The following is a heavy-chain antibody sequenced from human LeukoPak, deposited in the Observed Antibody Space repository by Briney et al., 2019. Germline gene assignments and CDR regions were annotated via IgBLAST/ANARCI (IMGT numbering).Heavy chain of an antibody. CDR3: ARVHITMARGLIDHWFDP. D-gene: IGHD3-10*01. CDR1: GGSISTYY. CDR2: ISYTGST. V-gene: IGHV4-59*01. J-gene: IGHJ5*02. Sequence: KSSETLSLTCTVSGGSISTYYWAWIRLPPGKGLEWIGYISYTGSTNYNPSLKSRVTMSVDTSKNHFSLKLSSVTAADTAVYYCARVHITMARGLIDHWFDPWGQGTLVTVSS.